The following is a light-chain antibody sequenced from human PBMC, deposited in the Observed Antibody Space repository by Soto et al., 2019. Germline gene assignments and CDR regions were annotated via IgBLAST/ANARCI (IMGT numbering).Light chain of an antibody. CDR1: QSVSSN. V-gene: IGKV3-15*01. CDR3: HQYHNWPPWT. J-gene: IGKJ1*01. CDR2: GAS. Sequence: ETVMTQSPATLSVSPGERATLSCRASQSVSSNLAWYQQKPGQAPRVLIYGASTRATGVPARFSGSGSGTEFTLTISSLQSEDFAIYYCHQYHNWPPWTFGQGTKVEIK.